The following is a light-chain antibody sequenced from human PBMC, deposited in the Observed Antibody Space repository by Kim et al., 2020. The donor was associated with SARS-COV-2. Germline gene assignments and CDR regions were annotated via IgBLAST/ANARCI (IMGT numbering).Light chain of an antibody. CDR3: QQYNKWPPLT. V-gene: IGKV3-15*01. Sequence: EIVMTQSPATLSVSPGETATHSCKASQSVGSNLAWHQQKPGQAPRLVIYGASTRATGIPARFSGSGSGTEFTLTISSLQSEDFAVYYCQQYNKWPPLTFGGGTKVEI. CDR1: QSVGSN. J-gene: IGKJ4*01. CDR2: GAS.